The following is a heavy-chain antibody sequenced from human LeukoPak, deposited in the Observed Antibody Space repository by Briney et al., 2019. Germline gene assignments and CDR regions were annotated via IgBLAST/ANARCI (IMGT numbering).Heavy chain of an antibody. V-gene: IGHV4-59*12. CDR1: GGSISSYY. D-gene: IGHD3-16*02. J-gene: IGHJ4*02. CDR3: ARGDFIYDYVWGSYRYRVFFDY. CDR2: IYYSGST. Sequence: SETLSLTCTVSGGSISSYYWSWIRQPPGKGLEWIGYIYYSGSTNYNPSLKSRVTISVDTSKNQFSLKLSSVTAADTAVYYCARGDFIYDYVWGSYRYRVFFDYWGQGTLVTVSS.